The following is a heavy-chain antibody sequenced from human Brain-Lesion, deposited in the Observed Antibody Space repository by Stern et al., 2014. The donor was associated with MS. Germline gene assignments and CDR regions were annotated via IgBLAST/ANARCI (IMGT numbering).Heavy chain of an antibody. CDR3: ARHQLGYGYAYLRY. J-gene: IGHJ4*02. CDR1: GDSLSSSTFY. V-gene: IGHV4-39*01. Sequence: VQLVESGPGLVKPSDTLSLTCSVSGDSLSSSTFYWGWIRQPPGKGPEWIGSVYYSGNTYYHPSLKSRVTISVATSKNHFSLRLTSVTAADTAVYYCARHQLGYGYAYLRYWGQGTLVTVSS. D-gene: IGHD5-18*01. CDR2: VYYSGNT.